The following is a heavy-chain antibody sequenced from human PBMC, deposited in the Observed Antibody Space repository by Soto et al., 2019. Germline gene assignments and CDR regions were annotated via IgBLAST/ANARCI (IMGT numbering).Heavy chain of an antibody. D-gene: IGHD3-22*01. J-gene: IGHJ3*01. V-gene: IGHV1-3*01. Sequence: QVQLEQSGAELKKPGASVKVSCKASGYTFTTYAMHWVRQAPGQRLEWMGWINVGDGNTKYSQKFQGRVTITRDTSASTAYMEVSRLRSEDTAVYYCARYFYDTSGNVGFDVWGQGTMVTVS. CDR3: ARYFYDTSGNVGFDV. CDR2: INVGDGNT. CDR1: GYTFTTYA.